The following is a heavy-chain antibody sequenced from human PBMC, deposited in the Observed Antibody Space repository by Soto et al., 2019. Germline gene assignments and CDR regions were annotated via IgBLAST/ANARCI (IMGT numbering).Heavy chain of an antibody. V-gene: IGHV1-69*01. CDR3: ATDERIDGYSFDY. J-gene: IGHJ4*02. CDR1: GVTFSRQD. Sequence: QVQLVQSGAEVKKPGSSVKVSCKASGVTFSRQDMRWVRQAPGQGLEWMGGIIPIFGTPQYAEKFQDRVTITADESTSTAYMELSRLTSEDTAVYYCATDERIDGYSFDYWGQGTLVTVSS. CDR2: IIPIFGTP. D-gene: IGHD6-25*01.